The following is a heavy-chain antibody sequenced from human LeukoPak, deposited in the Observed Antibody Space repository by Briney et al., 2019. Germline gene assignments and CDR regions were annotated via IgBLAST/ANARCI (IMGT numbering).Heavy chain of an antibody. V-gene: IGHV3-30*04. CDR1: VFTFSSYA. Sequence: GGSLRLSCAASVFTFSSYAMHWVRQAPGKGLEWVAVISYDGSNKYYADSVKGRFTISRDNSKNTLYLQMNSLRAEDTAVYYCARDGGTTIFDYWGQGTLVTVYS. D-gene: IGHD1-1*01. CDR3: ARDGGTTIFDY. J-gene: IGHJ4*02. CDR2: ISYDGSNK.